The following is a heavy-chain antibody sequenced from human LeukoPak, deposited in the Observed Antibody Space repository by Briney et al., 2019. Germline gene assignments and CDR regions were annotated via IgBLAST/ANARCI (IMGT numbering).Heavy chain of an antibody. D-gene: IGHD3-22*01. CDR1: GYTFTSYY. CDR3: ARAGPYYDSSGYPLFDNY. Sequence: ASVKVSCKASGYTFTSYYMHWVRQAPGQGLEWMGIINPSGGSTSYAQKFQGRVTMTRDTSTSTVYMELSSLRSEDTAVYYCARAGPYYDSSGYPLFDNYWGQGTLVTVFS. V-gene: IGHV1-46*01. J-gene: IGHJ4*02. CDR2: INPSGGST.